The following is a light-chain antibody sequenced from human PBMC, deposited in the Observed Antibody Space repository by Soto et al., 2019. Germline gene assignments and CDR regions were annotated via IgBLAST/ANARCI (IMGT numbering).Light chain of an antibody. CDR1: SSNIGSNT. J-gene: IGLJ3*02. CDR3: AAWDDSLNGSNWV. Sequence: QSVLTQPPSASGTPGQRVTISCSGSSSNIGSNTVNWYQQLPGTAPKLLIYSNNQRPSGVPDRFSGSKSGTSASLAISGLQPEDEADYYCAAWDDSLNGSNWVFGGGTQLTVL. V-gene: IGLV1-44*01. CDR2: SNN.